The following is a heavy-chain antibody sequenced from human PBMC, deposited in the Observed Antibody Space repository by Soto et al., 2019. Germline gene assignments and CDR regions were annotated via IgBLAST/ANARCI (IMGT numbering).Heavy chain of an antibody. V-gene: IGHV4-59*01. CDR2: IYYSGST. CDR1: GGSISSYY. D-gene: IGHD3-22*01. CDR3: ARGNPYYYDSSGWFDP. J-gene: IGHJ5*02. Sequence: ETLSLTCTVSGGSISSYYWSWIRQPPGKGLEWIGYIYYSGSTNYNPSLKSRVTISVDTSKNQFSLKLSSVTAADTAVYYCARGNPYYYDSSGWFDPWGQGTLVTVSS.